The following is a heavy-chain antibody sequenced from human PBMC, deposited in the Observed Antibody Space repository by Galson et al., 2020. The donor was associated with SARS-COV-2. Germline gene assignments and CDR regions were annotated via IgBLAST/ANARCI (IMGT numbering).Heavy chain of an antibody. J-gene: IGHJ4*02. CDR2: IIPLFPTA. Sequence: SVKVSCKASGGTFGISTINWVRQTPGQGLEWMGSIIPLFPTANIAQNFQGRLTIIAEDSTSIVYMGLSSLRSDDTAIYYCARVSADYDGSGVVDSWGQGTLVTVSS. D-gene: IGHD3-22*01. CDR3: ARVSADYDGSGVVDS. CDR1: GGTFGIST. V-gene: IGHV1-69*13.